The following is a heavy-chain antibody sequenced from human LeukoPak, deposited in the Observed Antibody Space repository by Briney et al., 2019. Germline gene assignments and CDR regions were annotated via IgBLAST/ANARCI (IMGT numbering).Heavy chain of an antibody. V-gene: IGHV3-74*01. D-gene: IGHD4-11*01. J-gene: IGHJ4*02. CDR1: GFSFSDYW. CDR2: IKTDGSDR. Sequence: GGSLRLSCVVSGFSFSDYWMHWVRKAPGKGLVWVSGIKTDGSDRRYADFVKGRFTISRGNAKNTLYLQMNSLRAEDTAVYCCIRDFLTVTTNDYWGQGTLVTVSS. CDR3: IRDFLTVTTNDY.